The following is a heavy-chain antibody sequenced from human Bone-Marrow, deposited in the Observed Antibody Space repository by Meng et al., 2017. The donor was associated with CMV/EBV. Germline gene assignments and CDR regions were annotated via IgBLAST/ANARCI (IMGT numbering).Heavy chain of an antibody. CDR3: VRECTSSSSTINPSFDY. CDR1: GGSISSSNW. CDR2: IYHSGST. D-gene: IGHD5/OR15-5a*01. Sequence: SETLSLTCAVFGGSISSSNWWSWVRQSPGKGLEWIGEIYHSGSTNNNPSLKSRVTISLDKSKNQVSLKVTSVTAADTAVYYCVRECTSSSSTINPSFDYWGQGTLVTVSS. J-gene: IGHJ4*02. V-gene: IGHV4-4*02.